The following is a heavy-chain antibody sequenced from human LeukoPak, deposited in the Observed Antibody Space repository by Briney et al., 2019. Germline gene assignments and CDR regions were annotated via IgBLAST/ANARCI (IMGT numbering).Heavy chain of an antibody. CDR2: IFYSGTT. V-gene: IGHV4-61*05. CDR1: GGSISSSSYY. CDR3: ARAMSIAARLQTIFDY. Sequence: SETLSPTCAVSGGSISSSSYYWSWIRQPPGKGLEWIGFIFYSGTTNYNPSLKSRVTISVDTSKNQFSLNLTSVTAADTAVYYCARAMSIAARLQTIFDYWGQGTLVTVSS. J-gene: IGHJ4*02. D-gene: IGHD6-6*01.